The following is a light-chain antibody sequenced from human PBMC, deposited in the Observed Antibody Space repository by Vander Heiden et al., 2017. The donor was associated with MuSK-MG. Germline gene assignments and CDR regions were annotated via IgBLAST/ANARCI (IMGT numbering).Light chain of an antibody. Sequence: DIVMTQSPDSLTVSLGERVTITCKSSQSVLYNSNNKNYFAWYQQKAGQPPKLLMSWASSRDFGVPDRFSGSASGTDFTLTINILHAEDVAVYYCQQDDSSPFTFGQGTKMEI. CDR2: WAS. J-gene: IGKJ2*01. CDR3: QQDDSSPFT. V-gene: IGKV4-1*01. CDR1: QSVLYNSNNKNY.